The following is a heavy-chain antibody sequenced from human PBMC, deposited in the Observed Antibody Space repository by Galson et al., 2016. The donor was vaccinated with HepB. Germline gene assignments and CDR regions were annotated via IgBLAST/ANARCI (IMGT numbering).Heavy chain of an antibody. Sequence: YLRLSCAASGFTLNTYALSWVRQAPGKGLEWVASIKEDGSKSFYADSVKGRFTISRDNVENSLSLQMNSLRAEDTAVYYCARYGDEAGWNFHQWGQGTLVTVSS. J-gene: IGHJ1*01. D-gene: IGHD6-19*01. CDR1: GFTLNTYA. CDR2: IKEDGSKS. V-gene: IGHV3-7*03. CDR3: ARYGDEAGWNFHQ.